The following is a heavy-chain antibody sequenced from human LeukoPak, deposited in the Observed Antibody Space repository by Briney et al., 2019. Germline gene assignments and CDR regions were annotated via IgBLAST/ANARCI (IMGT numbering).Heavy chain of an antibody. Sequence: TSETLSLTCTVSGGSISSYYWSWIRQPAGKGLEWIGRIYTSGSTNYNPSLKSRVTISVDTSKNQFSLKLSSVTAADTAVYYCARSLYSSSWYDYYYYMDVWGKGTTVTISS. V-gene: IGHV4-4*07. CDR2: IYTSGST. CDR1: GGSISSYY. CDR3: ARSLYSSSWYDYYYYMDV. J-gene: IGHJ6*03. D-gene: IGHD6-13*01.